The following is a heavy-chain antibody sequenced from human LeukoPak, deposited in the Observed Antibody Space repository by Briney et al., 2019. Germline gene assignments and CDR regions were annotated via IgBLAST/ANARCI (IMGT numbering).Heavy chain of an antibody. Sequence: GGSLRLSCAASEFTFSRYWMSWVRQAPGKGLEWVANIKQDGSTKCYLDSVKGRLTVSRDNAKNSVFLQINSLRAEDTAIYYCARIGYSSSSFDYWGQGTLVTVSS. CDR1: EFTFSRYW. CDR3: ARIGYSSSSFDY. J-gene: IGHJ4*02. D-gene: IGHD6-6*01. CDR2: IKQDGSTK. V-gene: IGHV3-7*03.